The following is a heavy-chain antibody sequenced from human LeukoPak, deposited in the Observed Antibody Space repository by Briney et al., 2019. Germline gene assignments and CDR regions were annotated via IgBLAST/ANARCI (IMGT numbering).Heavy chain of an antibody. CDR2: ISGSGGST. CDR1: GFTFSSYA. CDR3: ASLGYCSGGSCYSSYYYYMDV. Sequence: GGSLRLSCAASGFTFSSYAMSWVRQAPGKGLEWVSAISGSGGSTYYADSVKGRFTISRDNSKNTLYLQMNSLRAEDTAVYYCASLGYCSGGSCYSSYYYYMDVWGKGTTVTVSS. D-gene: IGHD2-15*01. J-gene: IGHJ6*03. V-gene: IGHV3-23*01.